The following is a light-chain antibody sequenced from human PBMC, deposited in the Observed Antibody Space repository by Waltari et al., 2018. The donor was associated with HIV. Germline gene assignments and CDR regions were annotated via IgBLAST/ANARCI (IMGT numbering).Light chain of an antibody. CDR3: MIWHSSAWV. CDR2: YRSDSDK. CDR1: SGINVGTYR. Sequence: QAVLTQPASLSASPGASASLTCTLRSGINVGTYRIYWYQQKPGSPPRYLLRYRSDSDKEQGSGVPVSFAGSKDASANAGILLISGLQSEDEADYYCMIWHSSAWVFGGGTKLTVL. V-gene: IGLV5-45*01. J-gene: IGLJ3*02.